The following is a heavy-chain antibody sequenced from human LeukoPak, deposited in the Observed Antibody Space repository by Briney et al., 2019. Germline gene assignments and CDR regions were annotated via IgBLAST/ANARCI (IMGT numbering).Heavy chain of an antibody. CDR3: ARDQGDDSSDYYYGY. D-gene: IGHD3-22*01. V-gene: IGHV3-7*03. J-gene: IGHJ4*02. CDR2: IKPDGSEE. Sequence: PGGSLRLSCAASGFTFSKYWMTWVRQAPERGLEWVANIKPDGSEEYYVDSVKGRFTISRDNAKSSLYLQMNSLTAEDTAVYYCARDQGDDSSDYYYGYWGQGTLVTVSS. CDR1: GFTFSKYW.